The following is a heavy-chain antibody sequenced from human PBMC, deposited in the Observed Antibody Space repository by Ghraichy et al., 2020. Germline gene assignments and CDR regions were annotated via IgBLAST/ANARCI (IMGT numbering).Heavy chain of an antibody. Sequence: ASVKVSCKASGYTFTSYGISWVRQAPGQGLEWMGWISAYNGNTNYAQKLQGRVTMTTDTSTSTAYMELRSLRSDDTAVYYCARIYYGSGSFDSGMDVWGQGTTVTVSS. CDR2: ISAYNGNT. CDR3: ARIYYGSGSFDSGMDV. J-gene: IGHJ6*02. CDR1: GYTFTSYG. D-gene: IGHD3-10*01. V-gene: IGHV1-18*04.